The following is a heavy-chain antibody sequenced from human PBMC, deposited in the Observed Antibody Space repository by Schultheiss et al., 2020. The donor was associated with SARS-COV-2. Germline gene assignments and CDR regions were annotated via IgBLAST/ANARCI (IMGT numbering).Heavy chain of an antibody. Sequence: SETLSLTCAVSGGSISSSNWWSWVRQPPGKGLEWIGEIYHSGSTYYNPSLKSRVTISVDTPKNQFSLKLSSVTAADTAVYYCASPASRYCSGGSCYRNYYYYYGMDVWGQGTTVTVSS. V-gene: IGHV4-4*02. CDR1: GGSISSSNW. CDR2: IYHSGST. CDR3: ASPASRYCSGGSCYRNYYYYYGMDV. D-gene: IGHD2-15*01. J-gene: IGHJ6*02.